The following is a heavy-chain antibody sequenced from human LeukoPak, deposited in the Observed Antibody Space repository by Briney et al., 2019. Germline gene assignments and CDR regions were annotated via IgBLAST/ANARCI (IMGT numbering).Heavy chain of an antibody. Sequence: PGGSLRLSCTAPGFTFSSYEMNWVRQAPGKGLEWVSYISSSGSTIYYADSVKGRFTISRDNAKNSLYLQMNSLRAEDTAVYYCARGGVYCSGGSCFSRARIFDYWGQGTLVTVSS. V-gene: IGHV3-48*03. CDR1: GFTFSSYE. CDR3: ARGGVYCSGGSCFSRARIFDY. CDR2: ISSSGSTI. J-gene: IGHJ4*02. D-gene: IGHD2-15*01.